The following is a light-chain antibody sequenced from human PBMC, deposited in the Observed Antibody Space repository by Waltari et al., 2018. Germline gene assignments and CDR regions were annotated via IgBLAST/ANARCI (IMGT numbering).Light chain of an antibody. Sequence: QSGLTQPASVSGSPGQSITISCTGTSRYVGNYNLVSWYQQYPGQAPKLMVYEVTKRTSGVSDRFSGSKSGNTASLTIYGLQSEDEADYYCCSYAGLGIYVFGTGTKVTVL. CDR1: SRYVGNYNL. CDR2: EVT. CDR3: CSYAGLGIYV. V-gene: IGLV2-23*02. J-gene: IGLJ1*01.